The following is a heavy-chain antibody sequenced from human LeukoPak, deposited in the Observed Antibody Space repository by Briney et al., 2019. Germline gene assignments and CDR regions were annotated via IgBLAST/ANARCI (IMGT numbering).Heavy chain of an antibody. V-gene: IGHV3-11*04. CDR3: ARGDSSSSGAFDI. D-gene: IGHD6-6*01. CDR1: GFTFSDYY. Sequence: PGGSLRLSCAASGFTFSDYYMSWIRQAPGKGLEWVSYISSSGSTIYYAESVKCRFTISRDNAKNSLYLQMNSLRAEDTAVYYCARGDSSSSGAFDIWGQGTMVTVSS. J-gene: IGHJ3*02. CDR2: ISSSGSTI.